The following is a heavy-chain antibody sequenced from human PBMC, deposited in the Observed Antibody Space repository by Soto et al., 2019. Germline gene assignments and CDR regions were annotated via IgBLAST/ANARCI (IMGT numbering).Heavy chain of an antibody. Sequence: EVQLVESGGGLVQPGGSLRLSCAASGFTFSSYSMNWVRQAPGKGLAWVSYISSSSSTIYYADSVKGRFTISRDNAKNSLYLQMNSLRDEDTAVYYCAILGRDRGYCSGGSCYDAFDIWGQGTMVTVSS. D-gene: IGHD2-15*01. J-gene: IGHJ3*02. CDR2: ISSSSSTI. V-gene: IGHV3-48*02. CDR3: AILGRDRGYCSGGSCYDAFDI. CDR1: GFTFSSYS.